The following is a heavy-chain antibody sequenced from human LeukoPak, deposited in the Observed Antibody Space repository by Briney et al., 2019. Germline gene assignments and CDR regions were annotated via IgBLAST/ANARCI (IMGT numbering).Heavy chain of an antibody. CDR2: ISSSGSTI. CDR1: GFTFSSYE. V-gene: IGHV3-48*03. J-gene: IGHJ4*02. D-gene: IGHD1-26*01. Sequence: QPGGSLRLSCAASGFTFSSYEMNWVRQAPGKGLDWVSYISSSGSTIYYADSVKGRFTISRDNAKNSLYLQMNSLRAEDTAVYYCARHSGSYRCFDYWGQGTLVTVSS. CDR3: ARHSGSYRCFDY.